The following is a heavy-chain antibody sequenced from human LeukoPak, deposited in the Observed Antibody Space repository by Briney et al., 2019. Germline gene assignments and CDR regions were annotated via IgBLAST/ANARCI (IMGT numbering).Heavy chain of an antibody. D-gene: IGHD1-14*01. CDR3: ARQPDYYNYYMDV. Sequence: GASVKVSCKASGYTFTGYYMHWVRQAPGQGLEWMGWINPNSGGTNYAQKFQGRVTMTRDTSISTAYMELSRLRSDDTAVYYCARQPDYYNYYMDVWGKGTTVTVSS. J-gene: IGHJ6*03. CDR1: GYTFTGYY. CDR2: INPNSGGT. V-gene: IGHV1-2*02.